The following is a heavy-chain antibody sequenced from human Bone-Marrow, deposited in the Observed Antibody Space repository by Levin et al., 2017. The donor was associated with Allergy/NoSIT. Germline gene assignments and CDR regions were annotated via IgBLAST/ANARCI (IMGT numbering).Heavy chain of an antibody. CDR1: GYTFTDLD. Sequence: GESLKISCKASGYTFTDLDINWVRQATGQGFEWMGWMSPKNGNTGYAQKFQDRVTMTRDTSISTAYMELSSLRSEDTAVYYCARGIARGVDVWGQGTTVTVSS. CDR2: MSPKNGNT. V-gene: IGHV1-8*01. D-gene: IGHD3-22*01. J-gene: IGHJ6*02. CDR3: ARGIARGVDV.